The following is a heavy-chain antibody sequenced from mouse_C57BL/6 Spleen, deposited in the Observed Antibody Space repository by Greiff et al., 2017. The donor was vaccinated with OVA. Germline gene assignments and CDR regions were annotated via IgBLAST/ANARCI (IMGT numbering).Heavy chain of an antibody. CDR3: ARGGLRRTGFAY. CDR2: LNPGSGGT. D-gene: IGHD2-2*01. Sequence: QVQLKQSGAELVRPGTSVKVSCKASGYAFPNYLIEWVKQRPGQGLEWIGVLNPGSGGTNYNEKFKGKATLTADKSSSTAYMQLSSLTSEDSAVYFCARGGLRRTGFAYWGQGTLVTVSA. V-gene: IGHV1-54*01. J-gene: IGHJ3*01. CDR1: GYAFPNYL.